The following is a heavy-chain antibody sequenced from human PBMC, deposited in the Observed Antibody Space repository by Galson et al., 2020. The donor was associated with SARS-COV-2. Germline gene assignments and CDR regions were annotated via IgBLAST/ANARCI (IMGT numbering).Heavy chain of an antibody. CDR1: GFTFSGYL. D-gene: IGHD6-13*01. Sequence: GESLKISCAASGFTFSGYLMSWIRQSPGKKLEWVANIKHDASETFYVDSVKGRFTISRDNAKNSLYLQMNSLRAEDTAVYYCMTPTRGQQLRVGTFWGQGTLVTVSS. CDR2: IKHDASET. J-gene: IGHJ4*02. CDR3: MTPTRGQQLRVGTF. V-gene: IGHV3-7*05.